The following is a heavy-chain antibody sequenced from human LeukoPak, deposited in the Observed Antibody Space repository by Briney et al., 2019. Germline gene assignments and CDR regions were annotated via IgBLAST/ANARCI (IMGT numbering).Heavy chain of an antibody. CDR3: ARGGSYYTSGSYLGY. CDR2: IYHRGRA. D-gene: IGHD3-10*01. CDR1: GGSISSYY. V-gene: IGHV4-59*01. Sequence: SETLSLTCTVSGGSISSYYWSWIRQPPGKGLEWIGYIYHRGRANYNPSLKSRVAISLDTSKNQFSLKLTSVAAADTAVYYCARGGSYYTSGSYLGYWGQGTQVTVSS. J-gene: IGHJ4*02.